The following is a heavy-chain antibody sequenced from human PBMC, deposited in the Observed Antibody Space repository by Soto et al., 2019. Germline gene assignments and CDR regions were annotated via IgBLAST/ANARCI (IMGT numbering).Heavy chain of an antibody. D-gene: IGHD6-19*01. J-gene: IGHJ4*02. CDR2: IYNGGST. CDR3: AQSTGWPGFDY. V-gene: IGHV4-59*03. CDR1: GGSISSYY. Sequence: QLQLQESGPGLVKPSETMSLTCTASGGSISSYYWSWIRQPPGKALEWIGHIYNGGSTNYNPSLKSRVIISVDMSKNQRSLKLSSVTAADTAVYYCAQSTGWPGFDYWGQGALVTVSS.